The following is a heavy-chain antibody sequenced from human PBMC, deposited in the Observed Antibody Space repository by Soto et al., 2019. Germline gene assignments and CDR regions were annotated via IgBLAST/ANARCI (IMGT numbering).Heavy chain of an antibody. D-gene: IGHD3-22*01. J-gene: IGHJ1*01. Sequence: GGALRIYCVASVFPFSSYLIHWIRQVPGKGLMWVSQIGSDGRPTTYADSVKGRFTISRDNARNTLYLQMNSLRADDTAMYYCVRDYDSSGFNSGNWGQGTLVTVSS. V-gene: IGHV3-74*03. CDR2: IGSDGRPT. CDR1: VFPFSSYL. CDR3: VRDYDSSGFNSGN.